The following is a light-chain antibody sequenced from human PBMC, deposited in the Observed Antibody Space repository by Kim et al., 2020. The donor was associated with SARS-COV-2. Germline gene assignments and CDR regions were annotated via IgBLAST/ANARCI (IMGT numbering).Light chain of an antibody. V-gene: IGLV1-44*01. CDR2: SNN. CDR3: AAWDDSLNGPV. Sequence: ELTQPPSAYGTPGQRVTISCSGSSSNIGSNTVNWYQQLPGTAPKLLIYSNNQRPSGVPDRFSGSKSGTSASLAISGLQSEDEADYYCAAWDDSLNGPVFGGGTKLTVL. CDR1: SSNIGSNT. J-gene: IGLJ3*02.